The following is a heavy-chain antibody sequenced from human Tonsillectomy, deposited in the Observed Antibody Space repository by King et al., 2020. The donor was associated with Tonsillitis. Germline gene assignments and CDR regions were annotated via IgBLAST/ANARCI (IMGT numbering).Heavy chain of an antibody. D-gene: IGHD7-27*01. V-gene: IGHV3-73*02. CDR2: IRSKANNFAT. CDR1: GFTFSDSA. CDR3: TSWGEPQENY. J-gene: IGHJ4*02. Sequence: VQLVESGGGLVQPGGSLKLSCAASGFTFSDSAMHWVRQASGKGLEWVARIRSKANNFATSYAASVKGRFTIFRDDSKNMAYLQMNSLLIEDTAVYYCTSWGEPQENYWGQGTLVTVSS.